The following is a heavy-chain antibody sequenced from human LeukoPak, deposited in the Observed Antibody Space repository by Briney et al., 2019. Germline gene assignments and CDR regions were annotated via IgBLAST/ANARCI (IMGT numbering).Heavy chain of an antibody. CDR2: ISSSSSYI. CDR3: VIYCSGGSCFRD. Sequence: PGGSLRLSCAASGFTFSSYSMNWVRQAPGKGLEWVSSISSSSSYIYYADSVKGRFTISRDDAKNSLYLQMNSLRAEDTAVYYCVIYCSGGSCFRDWGQGTLVTVSS. CDR1: GFTFSSYS. J-gene: IGHJ4*02. D-gene: IGHD2-15*01. V-gene: IGHV3-21*01.